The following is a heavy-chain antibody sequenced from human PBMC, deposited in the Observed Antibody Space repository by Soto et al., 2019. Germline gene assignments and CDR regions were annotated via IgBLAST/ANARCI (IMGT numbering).Heavy chain of an antibody. CDR1: GFTFSDNW. CDR3: TRGGTRTTYWGLFDS. Sequence: EVKVVESGGGLVQPGGSLRLSCAASGFTFSDNWMHWVRQPPGKGPVWVSRISGDASSTSYADSVQGRFTISRDSAKNPVYLQMDSLRVEDTAVYYCTRGGTRTTYWGLFDSWGQGTLVTVSS. CDR2: ISGDASST. D-gene: IGHD7-27*01. V-gene: IGHV3-74*01. J-gene: IGHJ4*02.